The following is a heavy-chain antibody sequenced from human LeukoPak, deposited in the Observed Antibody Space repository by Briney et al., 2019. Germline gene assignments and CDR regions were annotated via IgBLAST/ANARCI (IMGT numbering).Heavy chain of an antibody. D-gene: IGHD4-23*01. CDR3: ARRVRDYGGSYYFDY. CDR2: MNPNSGNT. J-gene: IGHJ4*02. Sequence: ASVKVSCKASGYTFTSYDINWVRQATGQGLEWMGWMNPNSGNTGCAQKFQGRVTITRNTSISTAYMELSSLRSEDTAVYYCARRVRDYGGSYYFDYWGQGTLVTVSS. V-gene: IGHV1-8*03. CDR1: GYTFTSYD.